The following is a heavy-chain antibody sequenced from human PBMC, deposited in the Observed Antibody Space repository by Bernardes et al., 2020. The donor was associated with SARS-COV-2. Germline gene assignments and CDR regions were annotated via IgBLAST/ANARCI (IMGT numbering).Heavy chain of an antibody. D-gene: IGHD3-10*01. J-gene: IGHJ3*02. CDR1: GDSISSSHW. CDR2: IDQSGST. Sequence: SETLSLTCAVSGDSISSSHWWTWVRQSPGKGLEWIGEIDQSGSTSYNPSLRTRVAFSLDKAKSHFSLELTSVTAADTAMYFCAKRERGAFDIWGQGTMVTVSS. CDR3: AKRERGAFDI. V-gene: IGHV4-4*02.